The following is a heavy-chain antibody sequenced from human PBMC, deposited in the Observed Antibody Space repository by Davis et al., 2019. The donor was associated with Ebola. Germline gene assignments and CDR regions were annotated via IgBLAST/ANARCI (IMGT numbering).Heavy chain of an antibody. D-gene: IGHD1-26*01. V-gene: IGHV3-23*01. CDR2: ISGSGGST. CDR3: AKEKTEGATTYFDY. Sequence: GESLKISCAASGFTFSSYAMSWVRQAPGKGLEWVSAISGSGGSTYYADSVKGRFTISRDNSKNTLYLQMYSLRAEDTAVYYCAKEKTEGATTYFDYWGQGTLVTVSS. J-gene: IGHJ4*02. CDR1: GFTFSSYA.